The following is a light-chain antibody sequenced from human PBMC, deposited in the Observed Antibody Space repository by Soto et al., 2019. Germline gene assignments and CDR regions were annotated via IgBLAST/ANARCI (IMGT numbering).Light chain of an antibody. CDR2: ATS. Sequence: EIVLTQSPGTLSLSPGERASLSCRASQSVSSTYLAWYQQKPGQAPRLLIYATSTRATGIPDRFSGSGSGTDFTLTISRLEPEDFAVYYCQQYGSSLWTFGQGNKVEIK. J-gene: IGKJ1*01. CDR1: QSVSSTY. CDR3: QQYGSSLWT. V-gene: IGKV3-20*01.